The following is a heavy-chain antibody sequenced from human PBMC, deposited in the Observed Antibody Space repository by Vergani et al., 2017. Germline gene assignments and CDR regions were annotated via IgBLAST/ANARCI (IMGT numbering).Heavy chain of an antibody. CDR2: ISYDGSNK. Sequence: QVQLVESGGGVVQPGRSLRLSCAASGFTFSSYAMHWVRQAPGKGLEWVAVISYDGSNKYYAASVKGRFTISRDNSKNTLYLQMNSLRAEDTAVYYCATYYYGSGSYPYFYYYGLDVWGQGTAVTVSS. CDR1: GFTFSSYA. CDR3: ATYYYGSGSYPYFYYYGLDV. V-gene: IGHV3-30-3*01. J-gene: IGHJ6*02. D-gene: IGHD3-10*01.